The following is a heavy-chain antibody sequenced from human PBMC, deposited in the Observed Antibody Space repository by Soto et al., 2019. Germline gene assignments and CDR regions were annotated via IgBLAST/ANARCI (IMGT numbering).Heavy chain of an antibody. CDR1: GFSLSNARMG. CDR2: IFSNDEK. V-gene: IGHV2-26*01. D-gene: IGHD5-18*01. CDR3: ARIGQLLVVPYMDV. Sequence: PTLVNPTETLTLTCTVSGFSLSNARMGVSWIRQPPGKALEWLAHIFSNDEKSYSTSLKSRLTISKDTSKSQVVLSMTNMGPVDTATYYCARIGQLLVVPYMDVWGKGTTVTVSS. J-gene: IGHJ6*03.